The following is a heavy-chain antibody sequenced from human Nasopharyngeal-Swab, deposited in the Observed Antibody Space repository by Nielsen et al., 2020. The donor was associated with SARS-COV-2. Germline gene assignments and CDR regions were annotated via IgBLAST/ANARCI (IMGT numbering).Heavy chain of an antibody. D-gene: IGHD3-10*01. CDR2: ISAYNGNT. J-gene: IGHJ5*02. CDR3: ARDPEVDGSGSYNWFDP. Sequence: WVRQAPGQGLEWMGWISAYNGNTNYAQKLQGRVTMTTDTSTSTAYMELRSMRSDDTAVYYCARDPEVDGSGSYNWFDPWGQGTLVTVSS. V-gene: IGHV1-18*01.